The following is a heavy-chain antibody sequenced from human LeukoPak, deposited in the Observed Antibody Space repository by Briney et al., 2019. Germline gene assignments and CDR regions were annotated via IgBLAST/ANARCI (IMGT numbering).Heavy chain of an antibody. V-gene: IGHV3-33*01. CDR1: GFTFSHYG. Sequence: GGSLRLSCAASGFTFSHYGMHWVRQAPGKGLEWVAVIWYDGSNEYYADSVKGQFTISRDNSKNTLYLQMNSLRAEDTAVYYCARDPDGGKPDYWGQGTLVTVSS. CDR3: ARDPDGGKPDY. CDR2: IWYDGSNE. D-gene: IGHD4-23*01. J-gene: IGHJ4*02.